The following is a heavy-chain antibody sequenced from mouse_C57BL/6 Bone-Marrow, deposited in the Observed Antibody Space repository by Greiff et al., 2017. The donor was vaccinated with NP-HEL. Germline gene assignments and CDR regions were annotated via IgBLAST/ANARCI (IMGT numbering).Heavy chain of an antibody. J-gene: IGHJ2*01. Sequence: QVQLQQSGAELARPGASVKLSCKASGYTFTSYGISWVQQRTGQGLEWIGAIYPRSGNTYYTEKFKGKATLTADKSSSPAYMELRSLTSDDSAVFICARSEGLRLDDYDDRGHGTTLTVSS. CDR2: IYPRSGNT. CDR3: ARSEGLRLDDYDD. V-gene: IGHV1-81*01. D-gene: IGHD2-2*01. CDR1: GYTFTSYG.